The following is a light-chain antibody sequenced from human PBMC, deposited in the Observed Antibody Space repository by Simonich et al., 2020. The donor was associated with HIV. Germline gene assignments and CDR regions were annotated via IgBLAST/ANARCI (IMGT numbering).Light chain of an antibody. CDR1: QSVLYISNNKNF. Sequence: DIVMTQSPDSLAVSLGDRATINCKSSQSVLYISNNKNFLSWYQQKPGPPPKLLIYLASTRESGVPDRFSGSGSGTDFTLTISSLQAEDVAVYYCQQYYSPLLTFGGGTKVEIK. CDR2: LAS. CDR3: QQYYSPLLT. V-gene: IGKV4-1*01. J-gene: IGKJ4*01.